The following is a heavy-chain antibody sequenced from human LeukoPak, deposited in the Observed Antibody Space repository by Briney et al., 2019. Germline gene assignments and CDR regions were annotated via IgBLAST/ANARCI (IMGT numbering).Heavy chain of an antibody. J-gene: IGHJ4*02. CDR1: GFTFSSFA. D-gene: IGHD1-26*01. CDR3: AKYGPQDSGSSHFDY. CDR2: ISDSGDST. V-gene: IGHV3-23*01. Sequence: PGGSLRLSCAASGFTFSSFAMSWVRQAPGKGLEWVSGISDSGDSTDYADSVKGRFTISRDNPKNRLFLQMNSLRAEDTAVYYCAKYGPQDSGSSHFDYWGQGALVTVSS.